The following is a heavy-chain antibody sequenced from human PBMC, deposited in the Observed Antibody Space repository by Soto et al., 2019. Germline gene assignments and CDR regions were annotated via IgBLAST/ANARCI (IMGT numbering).Heavy chain of an antibody. V-gene: IGHV3-30*18. CDR2: ISYDGSNK. J-gene: IGHJ4*02. CDR3: AKTGRDYGDSPNDY. CDR1: GFSFSYYA. Sequence: QVQLVESGGGVVQPGRSLRLSCAASGFSFSYYAMHWVRRAPGKGLEWVALISYDGSNKFYADSVNGRFTISRDNSKNTLYLQMNGLRTEDTAVYYCAKTGRDYGDSPNDYWGRGTLVTVSS. D-gene: IGHD4-17*01.